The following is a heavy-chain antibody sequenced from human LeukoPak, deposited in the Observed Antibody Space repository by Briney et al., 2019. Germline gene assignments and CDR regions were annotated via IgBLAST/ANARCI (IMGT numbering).Heavy chain of an antibody. D-gene: IGHD3-22*01. J-gene: IGHJ3*02. CDR2: IYSGGST. Sequence: GGSLRLSCAASGFTVSSNYMSWVRQAPGKGLGWVSVIYSGGSTYYSDSVKGRFTISRDNSKNTLYLQMNSLRAEDTAVYYCARVYYYDSSYDAFDIWGQGTMVTVSS. V-gene: IGHV3-53*01. CDR1: GFTVSSNY. CDR3: ARVYYYDSSYDAFDI.